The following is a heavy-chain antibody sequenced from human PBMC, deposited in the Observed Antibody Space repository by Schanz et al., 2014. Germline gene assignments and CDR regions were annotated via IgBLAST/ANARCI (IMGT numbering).Heavy chain of an antibody. J-gene: IGHJ6*02. V-gene: IGHV4-31*03. CDR3: ARLVGPSFYYGMDV. CDR1: GDSMSSGGYY. CDR2: IYDSGNT. Sequence: QVQLQESGPGLVKPSQTLSLTCNVSGDSMSSGGYYWNWIRQHPGKGLEWIGYIYDSGNTYYNPSLKSRVTMSIDTSENQFSLNLRYVTGADTAVYYCARLVGPSFYYGMDVWGQGTTVTVSS. D-gene: IGHD2-15*01.